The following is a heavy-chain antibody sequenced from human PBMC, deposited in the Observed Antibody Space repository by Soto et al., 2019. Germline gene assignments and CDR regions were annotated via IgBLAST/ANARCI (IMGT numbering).Heavy chain of an antibody. CDR3: ARDLRTTSRLFDS. D-gene: IGHD1-7*01. J-gene: IGHJ4*02. CDR1: GFTFSSSS. Sequence: GGSLRLSCAASGFTFSSSSMNWVRQAPGQGLEWVSYISSSGDNMYYADSVKGRFTISRDIAENSLFLQMNSLRDEDTAVYYCARDLRTTSRLFDSWGQGTLVTVSS. V-gene: IGHV3-48*02. CDR2: ISSSGDNM.